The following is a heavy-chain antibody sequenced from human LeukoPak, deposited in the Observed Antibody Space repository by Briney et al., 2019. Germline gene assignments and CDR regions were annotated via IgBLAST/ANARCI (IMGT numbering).Heavy chain of an antibody. CDR3: ASRPADTTWYGVFDY. CDR2: IFNTGNT. Sequence: SETLSLTCSVSGGSINSHYWSWIRQPQGKRLERIGYIFNTGNTNYNPSLASRVTMSVDTSRAQFFLRLSPVTAADTAIYYCASRPADTTWYGVFDYWSQGTLVTVSS. CDR1: GGSINSHY. V-gene: IGHV4-59*11. J-gene: IGHJ4*02. D-gene: IGHD3-10*01.